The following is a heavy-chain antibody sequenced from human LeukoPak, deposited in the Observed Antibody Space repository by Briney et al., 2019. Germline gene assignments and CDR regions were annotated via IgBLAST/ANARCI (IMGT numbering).Heavy chain of an antibody. Sequence: PSETLSLTCTVSGDSVSSGSSYWSWIRQPPGEGLQWLGYIYYSGSTNYNPSLKSRVTISVDTSKNQFSLKLSSVTTADTAVYYCARGSAWYFVYWGQGTLVTVSS. V-gene: IGHV4-61*01. D-gene: IGHD6-19*01. J-gene: IGHJ4*02. CDR3: ARGSAWYFVY. CDR2: IYYSGST. CDR1: GDSVSSGSSY.